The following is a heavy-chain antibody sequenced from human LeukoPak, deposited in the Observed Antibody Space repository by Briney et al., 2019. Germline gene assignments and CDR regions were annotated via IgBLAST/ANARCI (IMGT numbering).Heavy chain of an antibody. Sequence: GGSLRLSCAASGFTVSSNYMSWVRQAPGKGLEWVSAISGSGGSTYYADSVKGRFTISRDNSKNTLYLQMNSLRAGDTAVYYCAKEEGQRWELPRLDYWGQGTLVTVSS. CDR1: GFTVSSNY. CDR3: AKEEGQRWELPRLDY. CDR2: ISGSGGST. V-gene: IGHV3-23*01. D-gene: IGHD1-26*01. J-gene: IGHJ4*02.